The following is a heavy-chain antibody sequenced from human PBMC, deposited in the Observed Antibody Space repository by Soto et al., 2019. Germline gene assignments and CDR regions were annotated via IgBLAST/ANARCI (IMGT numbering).Heavy chain of an antibody. V-gene: IGHV3-23*01. CDR1: GFTFSSYA. CDR2: ISGSGGST. J-gene: IGHJ6*02. CDR3: AKAGYWYSSSSSWGVVGVGIKYYYYGMDV. Sequence: GGSLRLSCAASGFTFSSYAMSWVRQAPGKGLEWVSAISGSGGSTYYADSVKGRFTISRDNSKNTLYLQMNSLRAEDTAVYYCAKAGYWYSSSSSWGVVGVGIKYYYYGMDVWGQGTTVTVSS. D-gene: IGHD6-6*01.